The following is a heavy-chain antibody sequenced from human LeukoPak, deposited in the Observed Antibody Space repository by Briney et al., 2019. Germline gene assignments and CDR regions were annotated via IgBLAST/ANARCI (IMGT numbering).Heavy chain of an antibody. J-gene: IGHJ4*02. Sequence: GGSLRLSCAASGFAFSRSGMHWVRPAPGKGLEWVAVVWYDGSNKHYADAVKDRFTISRDNSNNTLYLQMNSLRAEDTAVYYCARDPKYSNSWFFDYWGQGTLVTVSS. V-gene: IGHV3-33*01. CDR3: ARDPKYSNSWFFDY. CDR2: VWYDGSNK. D-gene: IGHD6-13*01. CDR1: GFAFSRSG.